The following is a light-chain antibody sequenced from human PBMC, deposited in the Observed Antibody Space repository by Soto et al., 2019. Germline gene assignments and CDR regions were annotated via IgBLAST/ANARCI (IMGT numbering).Light chain of an antibody. V-gene: IGKV3-20*01. J-gene: IGKJ5*01. Sequence: FTQSPATLSLYPGERATLSCRAIQSVSSYLAWYQHKPGQAPRLLIYGTSNRATGIPDRFTGSGSGTDLTLTISSLEPEDFAVYYCEQYGSSPPSITFGQGTRLE. CDR3: EQYGSSPPSIT. CDR2: GTS. CDR1: QSVSSY.